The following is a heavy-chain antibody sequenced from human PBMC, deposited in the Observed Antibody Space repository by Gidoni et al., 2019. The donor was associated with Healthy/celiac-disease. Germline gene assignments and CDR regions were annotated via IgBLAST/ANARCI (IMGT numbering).Heavy chain of an antibody. J-gene: IGHJ2*01. CDR3: AKGRIYDFWSGYYRWGFPHEDWYFDL. CDR2: SSGRCGST. V-gene: IGHV3-23*01. CDR1: GFTFSSYA. Sequence: EVQLLESGGGLVQPGGSLRLSCAASGFTFSSYALRWVRQAPGKGVEWVSASSGRCGSTYYADSVKGRFTISRDNSKNTLYLQMNSLRAEDTAVYYCAKGRIYDFWSGYYRWGFPHEDWYFDLWGRGTLVTVSS. D-gene: IGHD3-3*01.